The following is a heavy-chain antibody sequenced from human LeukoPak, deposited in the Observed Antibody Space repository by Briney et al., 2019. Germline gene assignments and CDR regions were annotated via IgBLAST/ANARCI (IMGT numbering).Heavy chain of an antibody. CDR3: AKLPTVYGVADSFDM. CDR1: GFTFSSYE. V-gene: IGHV3-23*01. D-gene: IGHD2-8*01. Sequence: GGSLRLSCEASGFTFSSYEMSWVRQAPGKGLEWVSGLNENGMKTDYADSVKGRFIISRDNSRNTLYLQMSSLKVEDTAVYYCAKLPTVYGVADSFDMWGQGPTVTVSS. J-gene: IGHJ3*02. CDR2: LNENGMKT.